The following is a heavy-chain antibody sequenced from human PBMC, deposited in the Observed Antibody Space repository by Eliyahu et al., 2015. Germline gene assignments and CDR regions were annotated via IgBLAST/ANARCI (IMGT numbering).Heavy chain of an antibody. CDR1: GXXITKNY. J-gene: IGHJ4*02. D-gene: IGHD2-15*01. CDR2: IYSGGAT. V-gene: IGHV3-53*02. Sequence: DVRLVETGGSLIXXGXXLXLACEGSGXXITKNYMSWVRQAPGKALEWVSVIYSGGATYYADSVKGRFTISRDNLTNTLYLQMNSLRPSDTAVYYCARGGAARNWGQGTPVIVSS. CDR3: ARGGAARN.